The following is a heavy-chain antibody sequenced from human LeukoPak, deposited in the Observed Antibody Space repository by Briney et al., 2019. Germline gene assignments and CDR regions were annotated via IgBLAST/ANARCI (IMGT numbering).Heavy chain of an antibody. CDR2: ISYSGST. Sequence: SDTLSLTCTVSGVSISSYYWSWIRQPPGKGLEWIGYISYSGSTNYSPSLKSRVTISVDTSKNQFSLKLSSVTAADTAVYYCARAASSWSLDYWGQGTLVTVSS. D-gene: IGHD6-13*01. V-gene: IGHV4-59*07. CDR3: ARAASSWSLDY. J-gene: IGHJ4*02. CDR1: GVSISSYY.